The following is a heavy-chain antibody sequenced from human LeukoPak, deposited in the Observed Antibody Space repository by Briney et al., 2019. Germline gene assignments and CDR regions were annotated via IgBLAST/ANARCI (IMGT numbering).Heavy chain of an antibody. V-gene: IGHV1-18*01. J-gene: IGHJ5*02. CDR2: ISAYNGNT. Sequence: ASVKVSWKASGYTFTSYGISWVRQAPGQGLEWMGWISAYNGNTNYAQKLQGRVTMTTDTSTSTAYMELRSLRSDDTAVYYCARDVTGYSSSPDWFDPWGQGTLVTVSS. CDR1: GYTFTSYG. D-gene: IGHD6-13*01. CDR3: ARDVTGYSSSPDWFDP.